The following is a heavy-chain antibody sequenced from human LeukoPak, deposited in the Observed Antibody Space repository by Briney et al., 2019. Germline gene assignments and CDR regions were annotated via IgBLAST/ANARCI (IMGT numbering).Heavy chain of an antibody. J-gene: IGHJ4*02. CDR2: IDYSGNT. CDR1: GYSISSGYY. V-gene: IGHV4-38-2*02. D-gene: IGHD3-10*01. Sequence: SETLSLTCTVSGYSISSGYYWGWIRQPPGKGLEWIGSIDYSGNTNYNPSLKSRVTISVDMSKNQFSLKLSSVTAADTAVYYCARRVVRGVPDYWGQGTLVTVSS. CDR3: ARRVVRGVPDY.